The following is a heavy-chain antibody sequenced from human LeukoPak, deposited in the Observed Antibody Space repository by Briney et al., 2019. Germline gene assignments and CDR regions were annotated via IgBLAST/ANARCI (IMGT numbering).Heavy chain of an antibody. Sequence: GESLKISCKTSGYSFSTNWIGWVRQMPGKGLEWMGVIYPADSDTRYSPSFQGQVTISADKSITTAYLQWSSLKASDAAMYYCTRPVGRYFDYWAREPWSPSPQ. J-gene: IGHJ4*02. CDR2: IYPADSDT. V-gene: IGHV5-51*01. CDR1: GYSFSTNW. CDR3: TRPVGRYFDY. D-gene: IGHD3-9*01.